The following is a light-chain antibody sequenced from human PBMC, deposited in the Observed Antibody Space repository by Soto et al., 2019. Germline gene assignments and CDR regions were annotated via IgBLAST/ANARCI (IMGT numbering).Light chain of an antibody. Sequence: IHMTHSPSTLSASVLYRVTITFRASQSITSWLAWYHQKPGKAPKLLIYKASSLESGVPSRFSGSGSGTEFTLTISSLQPDDFATYYCQQYNSYWTFGQGTKVDIK. J-gene: IGKJ1*01. CDR3: QQYNSYWT. CDR1: QSITSW. CDR2: KAS. V-gene: IGKV1-5*03.